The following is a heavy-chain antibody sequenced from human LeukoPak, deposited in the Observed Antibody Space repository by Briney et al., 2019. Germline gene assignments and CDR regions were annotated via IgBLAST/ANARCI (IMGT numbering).Heavy chain of an antibody. CDR3: ARMYQRVRGVKGWFDP. D-gene: IGHD3-10*01. V-gene: IGHV3-74*01. Sequence: GGSLRLSCAASGFTFSSYWMHWVRQAPGKGLVWVSRISTDGSSTSYADSVKGRFTISRDNAKNSLYLQMNSLRAEDTAVYYCARMYQRVRGVKGWFDPWGQGTLVTVSS. J-gene: IGHJ5*02. CDR2: ISTDGSST. CDR1: GFTFSSYW.